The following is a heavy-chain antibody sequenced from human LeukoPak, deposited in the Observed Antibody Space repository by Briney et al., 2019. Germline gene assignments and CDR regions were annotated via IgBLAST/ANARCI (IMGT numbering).Heavy chain of an antibody. CDR1: GGSISSYY. D-gene: IGHD1-7*01. CDR2: IYTSGST. CDR3: ARRAPGITATYIFDY. Sequence: SETLSLTCTVSGGSISSYYWSWIRQPPGKGLEWIGYIYTSGSTNYNPSLKRRGTISVDTSKNQFSLNLSSVTAADTAVYYCARRAPGITATYIFDYGGQGTLVTVSS. J-gene: IGHJ4*02. V-gene: IGHV4-4*09.